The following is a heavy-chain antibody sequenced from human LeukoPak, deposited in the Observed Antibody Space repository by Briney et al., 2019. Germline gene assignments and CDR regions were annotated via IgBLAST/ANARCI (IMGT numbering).Heavy chain of an antibody. CDR2: ISSSGSTI. CDR1: GFTFSDYY. Sequence: PGGSLRLSCAASGFTFSDYYMSWIRQAPGKGLEWVSYISSSGSTIYYADSVKGRFTISRDNAKNSLYLQMNSLRAEDTAVYYCARGTAAGTGGRYYYYYYYMDVWGKGTTVTVSS. D-gene: IGHD6-13*01. V-gene: IGHV3-11*04. CDR3: ARGTAAGTGGRYYYYYYYMDV. J-gene: IGHJ6*03.